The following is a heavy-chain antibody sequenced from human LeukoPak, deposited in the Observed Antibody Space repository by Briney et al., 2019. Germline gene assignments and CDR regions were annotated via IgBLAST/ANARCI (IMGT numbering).Heavy chain of an antibody. CDR2: ITSSSSRI. J-gene: IGHJ4*02. Sequence: QTGGSLRLSCAASGFAFSRFSMNWVRQAPGKGLEWVSHIYITSSSSRISYADSVKGRFTISRDNAKNSMYLQMNSLRDEDTAVYYCVRDNNWGFDYWGQGTLVTVSS. D-gene: IGHD7-27*01. V-gene: IGHV3-48*02. CDR3: VRDNNWGFDY. CDR1: GFAFSRFS.